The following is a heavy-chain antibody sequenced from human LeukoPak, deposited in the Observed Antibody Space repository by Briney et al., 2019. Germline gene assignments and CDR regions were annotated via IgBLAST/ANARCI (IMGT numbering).Heavy chain of an antibody. CDR2: ISWNSGSI. V-gene: IGHV3-9*01. J-gene: IGHJ3*02. CDR1: GFTFDDYA. CDR3: AKSPSGWYFRVGAFDI. D-gene: IGHD6-19*01. Sequence: GGSLRLSCAASGFTFDDYAMHWVRQAPGKGLEWVSGISWNSGSIGYADSVKGRFTISRDNAKNSLYLQMNSLRAEDTALYYRAKSPSGWYFRVGAFDIWGQGTMVTVSS.